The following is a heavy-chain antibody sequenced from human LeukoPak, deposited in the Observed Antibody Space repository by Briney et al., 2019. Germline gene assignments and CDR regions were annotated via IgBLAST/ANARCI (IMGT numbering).Heavy chain of an antibody. Sequence: ASVKVSCKASGYTFTSHGISWVRQAPGQGLECMGWISAYNGNTNYAQQVQGRVTMTTDTSTSTAYMELRSLRSDDTAVYYCARADHYYSYYMDVWGKGTTVTVSS. CDR2: ISAYNGNT. CDR1: GYTFTSHG. CDR3: ARADHYYSYYMDV. V-gene: IGHV1-18*01. J-gene: IGHJ6*03.